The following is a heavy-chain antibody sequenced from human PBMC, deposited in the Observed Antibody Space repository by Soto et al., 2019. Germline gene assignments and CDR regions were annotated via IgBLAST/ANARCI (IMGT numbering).Heavy chain of an antibody. CDR1: DDSINSDKYY. CDR2: IYYRGNA. Sequence: QLQLQESGPGLVKPSETLSLTCSVSDDSINSDKYYWGWIRQPPGKGLEWIGSIYYRGNAYDNPSLQSLVTISLDKSKSQVSLKLNSVTAADSAVYFCARLEGLATISYYVDFWGPGALVTVSS. V-gene: IGHV4-39*01. CDR3: ARLEGLATISYYVDF. D-gene: IGHD3-9*01. J-gene: IGHJ4*02.